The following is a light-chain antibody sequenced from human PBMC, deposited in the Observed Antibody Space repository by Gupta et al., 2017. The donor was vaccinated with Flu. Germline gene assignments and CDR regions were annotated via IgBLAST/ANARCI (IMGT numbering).Light chain of an antibody. CDR3: MQETRWRAFT. CDR2: KVS. J-gene: IGKJ3*01. V-gene: IGKV2-30*01. Sequence: LGQSASISCRSRQSLVTSGRSIFLSWFHQRPGQSPRRLIYKVSHRDSGVPDRFSGSGSDTDFTLKISRVEAEDVGVYYCMQETRWRAFTFGHGTKVEIK. CDR1: QSLVTSGRSIF.